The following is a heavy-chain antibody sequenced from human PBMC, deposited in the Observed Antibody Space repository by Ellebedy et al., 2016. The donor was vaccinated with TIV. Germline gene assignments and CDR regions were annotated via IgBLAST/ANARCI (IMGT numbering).Heavy chain of an antibody. CDR2: ISTYRGNT. V-gene: IGHV1-18*01. J-gene: IGHJ3*02. Sequence: AASVKVSCKASGYTFTSSGISWVRQAPGQGLEWMGWISTYRGNTNFAQKFQGKVTMTTDTSTSTAYMELSSLRSEDTAVYYSARYADDILTGYYAFDIWGQGTMVTVSS. CDR3: ARYADDILTGYYAFDI. CDR1: GYTFTSSG. D-gene: IGHD3-9*01.